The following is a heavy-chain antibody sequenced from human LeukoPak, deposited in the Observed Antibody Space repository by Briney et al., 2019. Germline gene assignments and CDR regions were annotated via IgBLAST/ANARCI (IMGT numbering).Heavy chain of an antibody. D-gene: IGHD5-18*01. V-gene: IGHV3-30*04. CDR1: GFTFTNYA. CDR3: ARRATSEPGHSYGLDY. J-gene: IGHJ4*02. CDR2: ISYDGTNK. Sequence: PGRSLRLSCAASGFTFTNYAMHWVRQAPGKGLEWVAGISYDGTNKYYADSVKGRFTISRDSSKNTLYLQMSSLRDEDTAVYYCARRATSEPGHSYGLDYWGQGTLVTVSS.